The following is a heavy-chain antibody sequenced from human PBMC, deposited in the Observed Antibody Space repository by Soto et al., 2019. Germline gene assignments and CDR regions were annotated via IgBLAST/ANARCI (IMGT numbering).Heavy chain of an antibody. Sequence: QVQLVESGGGVVQPGRSLRLSCAASGFTFSSYDIHWVRQAPGKGLEWVAVIWYDVSNKYYADSVKGRFTISRDNSKNTLYLQMNCLGAEDTAVYYCARDHSSGWIFDYWGQGTLVTVSS. V-gene: IGHV3-33*01. CDR1: GFTFSSYD. D-gene: IGHD6-19*01. CDR2: IWYDVSNK. J-gene: IGHJ4*02. CDR3: ARDHSSGWIFDY.